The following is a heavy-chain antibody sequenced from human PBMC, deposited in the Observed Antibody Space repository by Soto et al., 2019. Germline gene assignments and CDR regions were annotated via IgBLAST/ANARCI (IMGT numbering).Heavy chain of an antibody. CDR2: FDPEDGET. CDR3: ATREGYCTNGVCPWNYYYYMDV. Sequence: ASVKVSCKVSGYTLTELSMHWVRQAPGKGLEWMGGFDPEDGETIYAQKFQGRVTMTEDTSTDTAYMELSSLRSEDTAVYYCATREGYCTNGVCPWNYYYYMDVWGKGTTVTVSS. J-gene: IGHJ6*03. V-gene: IGHV1-24*01. D-gene: IGHD2-8*01. CDR1: GYTLTELS.